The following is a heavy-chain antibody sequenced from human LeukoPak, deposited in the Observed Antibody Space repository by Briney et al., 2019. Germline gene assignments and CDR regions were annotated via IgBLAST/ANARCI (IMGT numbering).Heavy chain of an antibody. D-gene: IGHD3-22*01. V-gene: IGHV3-23*01. J-gene: IGHJ4*02. CDR3: AKRAMGSSGSWGYYFDY. Sequence: PGGSLRLSCAASGFTFSSYAMSWVRQAPGKGLEWVSAISGSGGSTYYADSVKGRFTISRDNSKNTLYLQMNSLRAEDTAVYYCAKRAMGSSGSWGYYFDYWGQGTLVTVSS. CDR2: ISGSGGST. CDR1: GFTFSSYA.